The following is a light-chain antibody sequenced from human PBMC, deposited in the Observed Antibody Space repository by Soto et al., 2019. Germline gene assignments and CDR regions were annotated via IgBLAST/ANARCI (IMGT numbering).Light chain of an antibody. CDR1: QSVRSN. J-gene: IGKJ2*01. V-gene: IGKV3-15*01. Sequence: EIQMTQSPATLSVSPGDRATLSCRASQSVRSNLAWYQQKPGQAPRLLIYGASTRDTGIPARFSGSGSGTEFTLTISSLLSEDVSVYYCQQYNNWPPYTFGPGTKLEIK. CDR3: QQYNNWPPYT. CDR2: GAS.